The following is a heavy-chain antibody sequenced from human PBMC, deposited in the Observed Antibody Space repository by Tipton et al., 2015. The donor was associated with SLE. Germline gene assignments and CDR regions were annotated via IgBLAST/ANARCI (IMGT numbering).Heavy chain of an antibody. CDR2: IFHSGST. J-gene: IGHJ3*02. Sequence: GSLRLSCTVSGDSISSRYWWSWVRQPPGKGLQWIGEIFHSGSTNYNPSLKSRLAISLDKSKNQFSLKLRSVTAADTAVYYCAREDIVIVPAAAGWAFDIWGQGTMVTVSS. CDR1: GDSISSRYW. V-gene: IGHV4-4*02. D-gene: IGHD2-2*01. CDR3: AREDIVIVPAAAGWAFDI.